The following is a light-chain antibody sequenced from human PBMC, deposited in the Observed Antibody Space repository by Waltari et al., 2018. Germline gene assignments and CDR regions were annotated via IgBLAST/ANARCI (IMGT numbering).Light chain of an antibody. CDR1: TSDIGSNR. Sequence: QSVLTQAPSASGTPGQRVTISCSGSTSDIGSNRVNWYQQLPGTAPKLLISANNPGPAGVPDRFCGTKSGNSASLAIRGLQSDDEAAYYCATWDDSLNGPVFGGGTKLTVL. V-gene: IGLV1-44*01. CDR2: ANN. CDR3: ATWDDSLNGPV. J-gene: IGLJ2*01.